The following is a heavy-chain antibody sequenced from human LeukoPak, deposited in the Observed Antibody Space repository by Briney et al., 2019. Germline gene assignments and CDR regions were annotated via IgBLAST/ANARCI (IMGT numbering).Heavy chain of an antibody. CDR1: GFTFSSYW. CDR3: ARGGKRYAAPFEWYFDL. J-gene: IGHJ2*01. D-gene: IGHD3-16*01. Sequence: PGGSLRLSCAASGFTFSSYWMSWVRQAPGKGLEWVANIKQDGSEKYYVDSVKGRFTISRDNAKNSLYLQMNSLRAEDTAVYYCARGGKRYAAPFEWYFDLWGRGTLVTVSS. V-gene: IGHV3-7*04. CDR2: IKQDGSEK.